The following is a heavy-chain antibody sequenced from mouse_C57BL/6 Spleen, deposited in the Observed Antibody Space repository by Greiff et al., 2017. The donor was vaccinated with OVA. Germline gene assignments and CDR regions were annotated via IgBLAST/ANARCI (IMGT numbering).Heavy chain of an antibody. V-gene: IGHV1-55*01. Sequence: QVQLQQPGAELVKPGASVKMSCKASGYTFTSYWITWVKQRPGQGLEWIGDIYPGSGSTNYNEKFKSKATLTVDTSSSTAYMQLSSLTSEDSAVYYCARWNDGYYLAWFADWGQGTLVTVSA. CDR3: ARWNDGYYLAWFAD. J-gene: IGHJ3*01. CDR1: GYTFTSYW. D-gene: IGHD2-3*01. CDR2: IYPGSGST.